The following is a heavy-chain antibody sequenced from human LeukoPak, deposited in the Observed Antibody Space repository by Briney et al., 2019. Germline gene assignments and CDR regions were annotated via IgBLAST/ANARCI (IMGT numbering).Heavy chain of an antibody. CDR1: GFTFSSYS. V-gene: IGHV3-21*01. CDR2: ISSSSSYI. D-gene: IGHD3-22*01. Sequence: GSLRLSCAASGFTFSSYSMNWVRQAPGKGLEWVSSISSSSSYIYYADSVKGRFTISRDNAKNSLYLQMNSLRAEDTAVYYCARDLMATIVVARRGFDYWGQGTLVTVSS. J-gene: IGHJ4*02. CDR3: ARDLMATIVVARRGFDY.